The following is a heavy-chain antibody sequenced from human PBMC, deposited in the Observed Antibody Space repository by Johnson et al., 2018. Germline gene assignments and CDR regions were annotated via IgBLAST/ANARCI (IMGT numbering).Heavy chain of an antibody. Sequence: QVQLVQSGGGVVQXGRSLRLXCAASGFPFNAYGMHWVRQAPGKGLEWVAVISYDGTNKYYVDSVKGRFTISRDNSKNTLYLQMNSLRAEDTAVYYCAKAATTIVRDAEYFQHWGQGALVTVSA. V-gene: IGHV3-30*18. CDR2: ISYDGTNK. CDR3: AKAATTIVRDAEYFQH. D-gene: IGHD4-17*01. CDR1: GFPFNAYG. J-gene: IGHJ1*01.